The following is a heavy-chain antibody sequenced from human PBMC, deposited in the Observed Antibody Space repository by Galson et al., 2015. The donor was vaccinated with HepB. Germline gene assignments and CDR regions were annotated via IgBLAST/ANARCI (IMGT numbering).Heavy chain of an antibody. D-gene: IGHD2-15*01. Sequence: SVKVSCKASGYTFTSYGISWVRQAPGQGLEWMGWISAYSGNTNYAQKLQGRVTMTTDTSTSTAYMELRSLRSDDTAVYYCARDFGRTNCSGGSCYSYYYGMDVWGQGTTVTVSS. J-gene: IGHJ6*02. CDR2: ISAYSGNT. V-gene: IGHV1-18*01. CDR1: GYTFTSYG. CDR3: ARDFGRTNCSGGSCYSYYYGMDV.